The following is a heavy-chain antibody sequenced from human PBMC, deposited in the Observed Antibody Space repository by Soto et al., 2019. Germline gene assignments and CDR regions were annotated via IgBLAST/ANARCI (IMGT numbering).Heavy chain of an antibody. D-gene: IGHD3-16*01. CDR2: IYPGDSKT. Sequence: EVQLVQSGAEVKKPGESLKISCKASGYTFANYWIGWVRQMPGKGLEWMGIIYPGDSKTKYSPSFEGHVTISADKSISTAYLQWSRLKDSDNAMYCCVRLLVLCSAYTCYGVGVWGQGTTVTVSS. J-gene: IGHJ6*02. CDR3: VRLLVLCSAYTCYGVGV. V-gene: IGHV5-51*03. CDR1: GYTFANYW.